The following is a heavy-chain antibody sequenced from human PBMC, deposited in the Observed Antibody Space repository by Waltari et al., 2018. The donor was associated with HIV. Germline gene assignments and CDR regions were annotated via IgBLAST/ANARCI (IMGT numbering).Heavy chain of an antibody. J-gene: IGHJ4*03. CDR1: GFPFSTYS. D-gene: IGHD3-3*01. CDR2: VSGNSVYI. V-gene: IGHV3-21*01. CDR3: AGGWDFGVVIPPNFDD. Sequence: EVQLVESGGGVVKPGGSLRLSCAASGFPFSTYSMNWIRQTPGKRLDWVASVSGNSVYIYYAASVRGLFTISSDSASDSLYLQMNSRRVEDTAVYYCAGGWDFGVVIPPNFDDWGHGTLVTVSS.